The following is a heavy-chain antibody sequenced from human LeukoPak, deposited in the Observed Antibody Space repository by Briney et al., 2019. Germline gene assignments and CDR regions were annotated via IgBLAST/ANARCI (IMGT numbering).Heavy chain of an antibody. V-gene: IGHV1-18*01. CDR2: ISAYNGNT. D-gene: IGHD2-2*01. J-gene: IGHJ6*02. CDR1: GYTFTSYG. Sequence: ASVKVSCKASGYTFTSYGISWVRQAPGQGLEWMGWISAYNGNTNYAQKLQGRVTMTTDTSTSTAYMELRSLRSDDTAVYYCARVRCSCTCCERLLFYYGMDVWGQGTTVTVSS. CDR3: ARVRCSCTCCERLLFYYGMDV.